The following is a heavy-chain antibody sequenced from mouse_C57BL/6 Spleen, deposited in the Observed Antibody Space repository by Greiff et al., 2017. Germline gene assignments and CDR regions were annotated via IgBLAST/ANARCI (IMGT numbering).Heavy chain of an antibody. J-gene: IGHJ3*01. CDR1: GYAFSSSW. Sequence: QVQLQQSGPELVKPGASVKISCKASGYAFSSSWMNWVKQRPGKGLEWIGRIYPGDGDTNYNGKFNGKATLTADKSSSTAYMQLSSLTSDDSSVYFCARANYYGNYWFAYWGQGTLVTVSA. D-gene: IGHD2-1*01. CDR2: IYPGDGDT. CDR3: ARANYYGNYWFAY. V-gene: IGHV1-82*01.